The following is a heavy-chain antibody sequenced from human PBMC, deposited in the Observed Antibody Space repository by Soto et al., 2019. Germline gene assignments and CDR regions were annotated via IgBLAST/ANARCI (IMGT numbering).Heavy chain of an antibody. CDR1: GFSFNNYT. CDR3: AIQRGDNV. J-gene: IGHJ4*02. CDR2: ISGGSSSI. V-gene: IGHV3-21*01. D-gene: IGHD3-10*01. Sequence: GGSLRLSCAASGFSFNNYTINLVRQAPGKGLQWVSSISGGSSSIYYADSVKGRFTISRENAKNSLYLQMNSLRADDTAVYYCAIQRGDNVWGKGNLVNVSS.